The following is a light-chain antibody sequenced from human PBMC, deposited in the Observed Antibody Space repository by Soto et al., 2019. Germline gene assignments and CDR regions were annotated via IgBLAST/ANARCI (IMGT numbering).Light chain of an antibody. V-gene: IGLV2-11*01. CDR1: ISDVGGYNY. CDR3: SSYAGSRYV. J-gene: IGLJ1*01. Sequence: SGLTQPRSVPGPPGQSVTISCTGTISDVGGYNYATWYQQHPGKAPKLMIYDVSKRPSGVPDRFSGSTSGDTASLTISGRQAEDEADYYCSSYAGSRYVFGTGTKVTAL. CDR2: DVS.